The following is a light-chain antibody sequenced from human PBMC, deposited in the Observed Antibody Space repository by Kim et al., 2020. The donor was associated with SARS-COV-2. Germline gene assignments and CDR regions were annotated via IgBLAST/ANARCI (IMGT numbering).Light chain of an antibody. CDR1: SSDIGGYVY. V-gene: IGLV2-14*01. J-gene: IGLJ2*01. CDR3: SSYTSNNPFL. CDR2: DVS. Sequence: QSALTQPASVSGSPGQSITISCTGTSSDIGGYVYVSWYQQHPGKVPKLIIYDVSKGPSGVSNRFTGSKSGNTASLTISGLQPEDEAEYYCSSYTSNNPFLFGGGTQLTVL.